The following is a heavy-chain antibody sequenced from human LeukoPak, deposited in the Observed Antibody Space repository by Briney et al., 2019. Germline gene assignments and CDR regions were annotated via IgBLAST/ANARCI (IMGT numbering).Heavy chain of an antibody. V-gene: IGHV3-7*01. D-gene: IGHD3-16*01. J-gene: IGHJ4*02. CDR3: AREMITFKSSADY. CDR1: GFTFSSYW. Sequence: GGSLRLSCTASGFTFSSYWMNWVRQAPGTGLEWVANINQDGSTKYYLDSVKGRFTISRDNAKNSLYLQMNSLRAEETAIYYCAREMITFKSSADYWGQGTLVTVSS. CDR2: INQDGSTK.